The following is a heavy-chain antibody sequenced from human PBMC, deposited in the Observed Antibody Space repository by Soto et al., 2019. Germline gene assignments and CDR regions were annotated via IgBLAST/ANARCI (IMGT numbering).Heavy chain of an antibody. CDR3: ARDLNYYDSSGYYYYYGMDV. D-gene: IGHD3-22*01. J-gene: IGHJ6*02. V-gene: IGHV3-30-3*01. Sequence: QVQLVESGGGVVQPGRSLRLSCAASGFTFSSYAMHWVRQAPGKGLAWVAVISYDGSNKYYADSVKCRFTISRDNSKNTLYLQMNSLRAEDTAVYYCARDLNYYDSSGYYYYYGMDVWGQGTTVTVSS. CDR1: GFTFSSYA. CDR2: ISYDGSNK.